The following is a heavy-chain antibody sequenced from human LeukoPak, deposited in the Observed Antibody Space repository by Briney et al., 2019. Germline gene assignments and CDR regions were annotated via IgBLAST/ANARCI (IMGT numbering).Heavy chain of an antibody. CDR2: ITASSSTE. V-gene: IGHV3-48*01. CDR1: GFTFSSSS. D-gene: IGHD5-24*01. J-gene: IGHJ5*02. CDR3: AKDPATRDGHGAWFDP. Sequence: PGGSLRLSCAASGFTFSSSSMNWVRQAPGKGLEWVSYITASSSTEYYADSVKGRFTISRDNAKNSLYLQMNSLRAEDTAVYYCAKDPATRDGHGAWFDPWGQGTLVTVSS.